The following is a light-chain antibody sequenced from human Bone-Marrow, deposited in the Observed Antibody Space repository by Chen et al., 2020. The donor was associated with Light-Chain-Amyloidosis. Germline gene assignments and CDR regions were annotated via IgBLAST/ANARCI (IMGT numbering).Light chain of an antibody. CDR1: QTIRTY. Sequence: DIRMTQSPSSLSASVGDRGTITCRASQTIRTYLNWYQQIPGKAPTHLIYGASCLKSGVATKYSGSGSGTDFTLTINSLQPEDFATYYCRKSYTVPCAFGQGTTL. CDR2: GAS. V-gene: IGKV1-39*01. CDR3: RKSYTVPCA. J-gene: IGKJ2*02.